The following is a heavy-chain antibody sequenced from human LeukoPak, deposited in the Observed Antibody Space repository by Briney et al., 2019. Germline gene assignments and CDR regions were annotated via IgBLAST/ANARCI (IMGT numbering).Heavy chain of an antibody. V-gene: IGHV1-24*01. J-gene: IGHJ4*02. CDR1: GYTLTELS. Sequence: ASVKVSCKVSGYTLTELSMHWVRQAPGKGLEWMGGFDPEDGETIYAQKFQGRVTMTEDTSTDTAYMELSSLRSEDTAVYYCARDFGGSGSYYIIFPDYWGQGTLVTVSS. D-gene: IGHD3-10*01. CDR2: FDPEDGET. CDR3: ARDFGGSGSYYIIFPDY.